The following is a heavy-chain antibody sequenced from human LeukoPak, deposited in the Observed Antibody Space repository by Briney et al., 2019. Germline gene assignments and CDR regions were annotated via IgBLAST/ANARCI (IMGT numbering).Heavy chain of an antibody. CDR3: AKECTPSSPLGELDS. V-gene: IGHV3-30*02. Sequence: GGSLRLSCAVSGFNLNSYAMHWVRQAPGKGLEWVAVIRHDEANSFYADSVQGRFTISRDTSKKLLYLQMNSLRVEDTAVYYCAKECTPSSPLGELDSWGQGTLVTVSS. CDR2: IRHDEANS. D-gene: IGHD6-6*01. J-gene: IGHJ4*02. CDR1: GFNLNSYA.